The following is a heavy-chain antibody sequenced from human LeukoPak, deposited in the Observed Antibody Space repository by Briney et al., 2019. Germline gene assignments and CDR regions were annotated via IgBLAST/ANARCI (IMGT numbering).Heavy chain of an antibody. V-gene: IGHV3-7*01. CDR3: GRFGDEAGIDN. D-gene: IGHD3-10*01. Sequence: GGSLRLSCAASGFTFSTYWMTWVRQAPGKGLEWVANIKPSGTETYYGDPVKGRFTISRDNAKNLLYLQMSSRRAEDTAVYSCGRFGDEAGIDNWGQGTLVTVSS. CDR2: IKPSGTET. CDR1: GFTFSTYW. J-gene: IGHJ4*02.